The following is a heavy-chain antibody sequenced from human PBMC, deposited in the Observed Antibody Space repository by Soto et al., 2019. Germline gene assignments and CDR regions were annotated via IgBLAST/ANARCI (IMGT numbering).Heavy chain of an antibody. J-gene: IGHJ6*02. CDR3: ARREYGLDV. CDR1: GYSFSTSW. V-gene: IGHV5-51*01. Sequence: PGESLKISCKGSGYSFSTSWIGWVRQMPGKGLEWMGIIYPYDSDTRYSPSFQGQVTISADTSLSTVYLQWSSLKASDTAMYYCARREYGLDVWGQGTTATVSS. CDR2: IYPYDSDT.